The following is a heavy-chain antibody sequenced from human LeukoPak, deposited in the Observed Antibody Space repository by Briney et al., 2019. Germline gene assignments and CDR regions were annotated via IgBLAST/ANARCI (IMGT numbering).Heavy chain of an antibody. CDR2: FGTRSTSI. CDR3: AREVSEGFDF. Sequence: GGSLRLSCAASGFTFSSSAMSWIRQAPGKGLEWVSSFGTRSTSIYHAGSVKGRFAISRDNAKNSLYLQMNSLRAEDTALYYCAREVSEGFDFWGQGTLVTVSS. V-gene: IGHV3-21*01. CDR1: GFTFSSSA. J-gene: IGHJ4*02. D-gene: IGHD3-22*01.